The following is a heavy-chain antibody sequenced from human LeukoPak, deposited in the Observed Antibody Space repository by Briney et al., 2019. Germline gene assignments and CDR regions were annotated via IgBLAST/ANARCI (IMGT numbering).Heavy chain of an antibody. CDR1: GYTFTSYA. D-gene: IGHD3-10*01. CDR2: INAGNGNT. J-gene: IGHJ6*02. Sequence: GAPVKVSCKASGYTFTSYAMHWVRQAPGQRLEWMGWINAGNGNTKYSQKFQGRVTITRDTSASTAYMELSSLRSEDTAVYYCARDSNYGSGSYYRPPESYYYGMDVWGQGTTVTVSS. V-gene: IGHV1-3*01. CDR3: ARDSNYGSGSYYRPPESYYYGMDV.